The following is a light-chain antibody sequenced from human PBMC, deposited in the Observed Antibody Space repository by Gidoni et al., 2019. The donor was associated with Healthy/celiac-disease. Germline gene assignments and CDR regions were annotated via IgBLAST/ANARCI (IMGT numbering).Light chain of an antibody. CDR3: QQSYSTPWT. CDR1: QSISSY. V-gene: IGKV1-39*01. J-gene: IGKJ1*01. CDR2: AAS. Sequence: DFHITQSPSSLSASVGDRVTIPCRASQSISSYLNLYQQKPGKAPKLLIYAASSLHSGVPSRFSGSGSGTVFTLTIRSLQPEDFATYYWQQSYSTPWTFXQXTKVEIK.